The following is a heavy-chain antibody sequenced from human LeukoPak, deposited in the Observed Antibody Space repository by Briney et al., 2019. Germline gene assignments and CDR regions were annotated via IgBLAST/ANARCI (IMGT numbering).Heavy chain of an antibody. CDR1: GYTFTGYY. V-gene: IGHV1-2*02. J-gene: IGHJ4*02. CDR3: ARGGIVTVTTSVLSYY. D-gene: IGHD4-17*01. Sequence: ASVKVSCKASGYTFTGYYMHWVRQAPGQGLEGMGWINPNSGGTNYAQKFQGRVTMTRDTSISTAYMELSRLRSDDTAVYYCARGGIVTVTTSVLSYYWGQGTLVTVSS. CDR2: INPNSGGT.